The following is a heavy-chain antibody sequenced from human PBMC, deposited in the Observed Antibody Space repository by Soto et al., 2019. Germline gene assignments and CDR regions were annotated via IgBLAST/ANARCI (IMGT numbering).Heavy chain of an antibody. CDR2: ISSSFCTI. V-gene: IGHV3-48*01. J-gene: IGHJ4*02. D-gene: IGHD3-16*01. CDR1: GFTFSSYS. Sequence: SLRLSCAASGFTFSSYSMNWVRQAPGKGLEWVSYISSSFCTIYYADSVKGRFTISRDNAKNSLFLQMNSLRAEDTAVYYCAREGGAMATVLDYWGQGTLVTVSS. CDR3: AREGGAMATVLDY.